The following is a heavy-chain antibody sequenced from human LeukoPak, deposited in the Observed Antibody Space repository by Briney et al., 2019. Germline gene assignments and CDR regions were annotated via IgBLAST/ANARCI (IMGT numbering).Heavy chain of an antibody. CDR2: INPNSGGT. CDR3: ARAEVLLWFGELPALDY. Sequence: ASVKVSCKASGYTFTGYYMHWVRQAPGQGLEWMGWINPNSGGTNYAQKFQGRVTMTRDTSISTAYTELSRLRSDDTAVYYCARAEVLLWFGELPALDYWGQGTLVTVSS. J-gene: IGHJ4*02. CDR1: GYTFTGYY. D-gene: IGHD3-10*01. V-gene: IGHV1-2*02.